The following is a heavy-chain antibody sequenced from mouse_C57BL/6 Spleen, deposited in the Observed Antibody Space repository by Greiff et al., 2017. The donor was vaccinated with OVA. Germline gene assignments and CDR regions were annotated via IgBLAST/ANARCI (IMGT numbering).Heavy chain of an antibody. V-gene: IGHV3-6*01. CDR3: ANLLWYAMDY. CDR2: ISYDGSN. CDR1: GYSITSGYY. J-gene: IGHJ4*01. D-gene: IGHD2-1*01. Sequence: EVKLQESGPGLVKPSQSLSLTCSVTGYSITSGYYWNWIRQSPGNKLEWMGYISYDGSNNYNPSLKNLISITRDTSKNQFFLKLNAVTTEDTATYYCANLLWYAMDYWGQGTSVTVSS.